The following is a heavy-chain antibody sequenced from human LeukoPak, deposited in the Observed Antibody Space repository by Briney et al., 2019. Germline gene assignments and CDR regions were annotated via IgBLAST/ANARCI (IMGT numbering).Heavy chain of an antibody. J-gene: IGHJ4*02. D-gene: IGHD4-17*01. Sequence: ASVKVSCKASGYTFTSYGISWVRQAPGQGLEWMGWISAYNGNTNYAQKLQGRVTMTTDTSTSTAYMELRSLRSDDTAVYYCALLLSTVTTSDYWGQGTLVTVSS. CDR2: ISAYNGNT. CDR3: ALLLSTVTTSDY. V-gene: IGHV1-18*01. CDR1: GYTFTSYG.